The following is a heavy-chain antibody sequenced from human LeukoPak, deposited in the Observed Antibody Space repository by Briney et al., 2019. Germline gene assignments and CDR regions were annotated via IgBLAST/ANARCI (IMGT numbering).Heavy chain of an antibody. CDR3: ARAGIQLWFDY. CDR1: GGSISSGDYY. Sequence: SETLSLTCTVSGGSISSGDYYWSWIRQPPGKGLEWIGYIYYSGSTYYNPSLKSRVTISVDTSKNQFSLKLSSVTAADTAVYYCARAGIQLWFDYWGQGTLVTVSS. J-gene: IGHJ4*02. V-gene: IGHV4-30-4*01. CDR2: IYYSGST. D-gene: IGHD5-18*01.